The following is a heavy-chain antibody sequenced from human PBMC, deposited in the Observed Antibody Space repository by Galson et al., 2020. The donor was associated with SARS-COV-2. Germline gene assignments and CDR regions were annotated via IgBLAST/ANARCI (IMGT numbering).Heavy chain of an antibody. D-gene: IGHD3-10*01. V-gene: IGHV3-23*01. J-gene: IGHJ4*02. CDR2: LSGSGGTT. CDR1: GFSFSSYA. CDR3: ARTHILHWFGELGY. Sequence: GESLKISCAASGFSFSSYAMSWVRQAPGKGLEWVSALSGSGGTTFYADSVKGRFTISRDNSKETLYLQMNSLRAEDTAVYYCARTHILHWFGELGYWGQGTLVTVSS.